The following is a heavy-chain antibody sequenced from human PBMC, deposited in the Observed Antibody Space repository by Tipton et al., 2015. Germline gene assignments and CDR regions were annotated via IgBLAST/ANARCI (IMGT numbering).Heavy chain of an antibody. CDR2: ISGSGSTI. V-gene: IGHV3-11*01. J-gene: IGHJ4*02. CDR1: GFTFSSYA. Sequence: GSLRLSCGASGFTFSSYAMSWIRQAPGKGLEWLSYISGSGSTIYYADSVKGRFTISRDYAKNSLYLQMNSLRAEDTAVYYCARDICGGGSCLDYWGQGTLVTVSS. CDR3: ARDICGGGSCLDY. D-gene: IGHD2-21*01.